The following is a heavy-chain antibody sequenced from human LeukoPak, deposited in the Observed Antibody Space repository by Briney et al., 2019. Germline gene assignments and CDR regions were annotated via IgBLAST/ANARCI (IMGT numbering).Heavy chain of an antibody. D-gene: IGHD2-2*01. V-gene: IGHV1-69*13. CDR2: IIPIFGTA. J-gene: IGHJ6*02. CDR1: GGTFSSYA. Sequence: ASVKVSCKASGGTFSSYAISWVRQAPGQGLEWMGGIIPIFGTANYAQKFQGRVTITADESTSTAYMELSSLRAEDTAVYYCAKDPVVVPAAIGMDVWGQGTTVTVSS. CDR3: AKDPVVVPAAIGMDV.